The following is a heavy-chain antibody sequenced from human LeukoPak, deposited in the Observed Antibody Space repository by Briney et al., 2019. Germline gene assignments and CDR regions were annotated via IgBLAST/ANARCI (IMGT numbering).Heavy chain of an antibody. CDR3: ASIVAARPGGFDY. Sequence: GASVKVSCKASGYTFTDYYVHWVRQAPGQGLEWMGWINPNSGGTNYAQKFQGRVTMTRDTSISTAYMELSRLRSDDTAVYYCASIVAARPGGFDYWGQGTLVTVSS. CDR2: INPNSGGT. D-gene: IGHD6-6*01. V-gene: IGHV1-2*02. CDR1: GYTFTDYY. J-gene: IGHJ4*02.